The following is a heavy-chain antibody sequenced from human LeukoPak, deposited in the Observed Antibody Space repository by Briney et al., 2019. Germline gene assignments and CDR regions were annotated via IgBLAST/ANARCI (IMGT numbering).Heavy chain of an antibody. D-gene: IGHD3-22*01. Sequence: GGSLRLSCAASGFTFSSYEMNWVRQAPGKGLEWVSYISSSGSTIYYADSVKGRFTISRDNAKNSLYLQMNSLRAEDTAVYYCAREITMIVGASEKWGQGTLVTVSS. CDR2: ISSSGSTI. CDR1: GFTFSSYE. J-gene: IGHJ4*02. V-gene: IGHV3-48*03. CDR3: AREITMIVGASEK.